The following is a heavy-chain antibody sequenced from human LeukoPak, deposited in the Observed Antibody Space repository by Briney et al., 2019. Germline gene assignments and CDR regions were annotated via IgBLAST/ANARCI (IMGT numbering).Heavy chain of an antibody. Sequence: ASVKVSCKASGYTFTSYDINWVRQATGQGLEWMGWMNPNSGNTGYAQKFQGRVTMTRNTSISTAYMELSSLRSEDTAVYYCARGSDYYESSGYYELDYWGQGTLVTVSS. D-gene: IGHD3-22*01. V-gene: IGHV1-8*01. J-gene: IGHJ4*02. CDR1: GYTFTSYD. CDR3: ARGSDYYESSGYYELDY. CDR2: MNPNSGNT.